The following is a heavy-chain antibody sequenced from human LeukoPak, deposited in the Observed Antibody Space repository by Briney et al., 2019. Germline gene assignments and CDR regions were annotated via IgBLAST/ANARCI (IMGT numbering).Heavy chain of an antibody. V-gene: IGHV3-21*01. CDR2: ISSSSSYI. Sequence: GGSLRLSCAASGFTFSSYSMNWVRQAPGKGLEGVSSISSSSSYIYYADSVKGRFTISRDNAKNSLYLQMNSLRAEDTAVYYCARGVAVAGNDYWGQGTLVTVSS. J-gene: IGHJ4*02. D-gene: IGHD6-19*01. CDR1: GFTFSSYS. CDR3: ARGVAVAGNDY.